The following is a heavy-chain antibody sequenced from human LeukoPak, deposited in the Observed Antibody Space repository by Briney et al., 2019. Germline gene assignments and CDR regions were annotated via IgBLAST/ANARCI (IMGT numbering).Heavy chain of an antibody. CDR1: GFTFSSYA. CDR3: ANSLSGDYDSSGYYPDAFDI. D-gene: IGHD3-22*01. J-gene: IGHJ3*02. V-gene: IGHV3-23*01. CDR2: ISGSGGST. Sequence: GGSLRLSCAASGFTFSSYAMSWVRQAPGKGLEWVSAISGSGGSTYYADSVKGRFTISRDNSKNTLYLQMNSLRAEDTAVYYCANSLSGDYDSSGYYPDAFDIWGQGTMVTVSS.